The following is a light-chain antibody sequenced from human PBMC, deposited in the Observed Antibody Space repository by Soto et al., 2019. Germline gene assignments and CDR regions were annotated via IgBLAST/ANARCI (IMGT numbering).Light chain of an antibody. V-gene: IGLV2-14*01. CDR1: SSDIGGYDY. Sequence: QSALTQPASVSGSPGQSITISCTGTSSDIGGYDYVSWYQQRPGKAPKLMIYEVRYRPSGVSHRFSGSKSGNTASLTISGLQAEDEAVYYCCSYTRTRNHYFFGSGTKLTVL. CDR2: EVR. J-gene: IGLJ1*01. CDR3: CSYTRTRNHYF.